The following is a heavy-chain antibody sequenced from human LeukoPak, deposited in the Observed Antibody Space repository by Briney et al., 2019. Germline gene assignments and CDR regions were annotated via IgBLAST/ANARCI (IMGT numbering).Heavy chain of an antibody. J-gene: IGHJ4*02. V-gene: IGHV4-39*01. Sequence: SETLSLTCAVYVGSLSGYYWSWIRQPPGKGLEWIGSIYYSGSTYYNPSLKSRVTISVDTSKNQFSLKLNSVTATDTAVYYCARHYGPWGQGTLVTVSS. CDR1: VGSLSGYY. CDR3: ARHYGP. D-gene: IGHD3-10*01. CDR2: IYYSGST.